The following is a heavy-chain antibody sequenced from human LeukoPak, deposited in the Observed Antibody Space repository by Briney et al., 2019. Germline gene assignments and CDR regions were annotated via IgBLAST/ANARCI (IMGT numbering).Heavy chain of an antibody. CDR2: IYSGGST. J-gene: IGHJ3*02. D-gene: IGHD1-26*01. V-gene: IGHV3-66*01. Sequence: PGGSLRLSCAASGFTVSSNYMSWVRQAPEKGLEWVSVIYSGGSTYYADSVKGRFTISRDNSKNTLYLQMNSLRAEDTAVYYCAHSRELLLDALDIWGQGTMVTVSS. CDR1: GFTVSSNY. CDR3: AHSRELLLDALDI.